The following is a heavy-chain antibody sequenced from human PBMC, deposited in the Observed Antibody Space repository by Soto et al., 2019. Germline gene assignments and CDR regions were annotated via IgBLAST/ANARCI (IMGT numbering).Heavy chain of an antibody. CDR1: GFTFGDFW. D-gene: IGHD2-2*01. V-gene: IGHV3-7*01. CDR2: IKEDGSGK. CDR3: ARDLGRTAAGYYYYDAMDV. J-gene: IGHJ6*02. Sequence: PGGSLRLSCAASGFTFGDFWMNWVRQAPGKGLEWVANIKEDGSGKYFLDSVKGRFTISRDNAKNSLYLQINSLRAEDTGVYYCARDLGRTAAGYYYYDAMDVWGQGTTVTVSS.